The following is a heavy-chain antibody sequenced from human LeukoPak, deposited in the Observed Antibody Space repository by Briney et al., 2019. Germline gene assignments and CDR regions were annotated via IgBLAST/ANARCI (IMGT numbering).Heavy chain of an antibody. D-gene: IGHD3-3*01. V-gene: IGHV3-23*01. CDR1: GFTFSSSA. CDR3: ARTYDFGRGPPGDAFDN. Sequence: GGSLRLSCAASGFTFSSSAMSWVRQAPGKGLEWVSTISGSGGSTYYADSVKGRFTLSRDNARESVFLQMDSLRVDDTAAYYCARTYDFGRGPPGDAFDNWGPGTWVIVSS. J-gene: IGHJ3*02. CDR2: ISGSGGST.